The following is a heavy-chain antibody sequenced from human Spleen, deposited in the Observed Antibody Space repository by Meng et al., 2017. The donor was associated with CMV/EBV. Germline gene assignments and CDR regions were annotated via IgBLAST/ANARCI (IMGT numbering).Heavy chain of an antibody. Sequence: GESLKISCAASEFTFAMSWVRQAPGKGLEWVAFIRYDGINRYYADSVKGRFTISRDNSKNTLYLQVNSLRPEDTAVYYCAKDSGYYDTSGFWGYFDSWGQGTLVTVSS. J-gene: IGHJ4*02. D-gene: IGHD3-22*01. CDR1: EFTFA. V-gene: IGHV3-30*02. CDR2: IRYDGINR. CDR3: AKDSGYYDTSGFWGYFDS.